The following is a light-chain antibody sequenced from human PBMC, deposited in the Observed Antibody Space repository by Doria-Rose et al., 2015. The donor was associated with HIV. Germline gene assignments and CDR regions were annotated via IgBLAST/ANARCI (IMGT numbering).Light chain of an antibody. CDR2: DRS. V-gene: IGKV3-20*01. J-gene: IGKJ1*01. Sequence: TQSPGTLSLSPGERATLSCRASQSFSSTYLAWYQQKPGQAPSLLIYDRSTRATGIPDRFSASWSGTDFTLTINRLEPEDFALYYCHQYGTSWTFGQGTKVEI. CDR1: QSFSSTY. CDR3: HQYGTSWT.